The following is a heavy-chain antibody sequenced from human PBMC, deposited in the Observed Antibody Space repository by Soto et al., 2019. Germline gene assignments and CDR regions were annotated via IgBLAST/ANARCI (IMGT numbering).Heavy chain of an antibody. J-gene: IGHJ4*02. CDR2: IGNSGDGT. CDR1: GFTFSGYT. Sequence: GGSLRLSCAASGFTFSGYTMNWVRQAPGKGLEWVAVIGNSGDGTHYADSVKGRFTISRDNSKNTLYLQMESLRAGDTAVYYCVKDVWDYWGQGVLVTVSS. D-gene: IGHD2-21*01. V-gene: IGHV3-23*01. CDR3: VKDVWDY.